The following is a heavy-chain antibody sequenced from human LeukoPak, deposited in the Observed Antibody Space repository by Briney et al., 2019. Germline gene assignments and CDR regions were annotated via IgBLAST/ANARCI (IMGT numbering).Heavy chain of an antibody. J-gene: IGHJ4*02. Sequence: SETLSLTCAVYGGSFSGYYWSWIRQPPGKGLEWIGEINHSGSTNYNPSLKSRVTLSVDTSKNQFSLKLSSVTAADTAVYYCARRVQQLGYFDYWGQGTLVTVSS. CDR3: ARRVQQLGYFDY. D-gene: IGHD6-13*01. CDR2: INHSGST. CDR1: GGSFSGYY. V-gene: IGHV4-34*01.